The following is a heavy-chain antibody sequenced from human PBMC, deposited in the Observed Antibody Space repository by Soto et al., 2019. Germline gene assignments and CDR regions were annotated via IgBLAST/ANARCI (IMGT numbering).Heavy chain of an antibody. Sequence: GESLKISCKGSGYSFTCYWIGWVRQMPGKGLEWMGIIYPGDSDTRYSPSFQGQVTISADKSISTAYLQWSSLKASDTAMYYCARHAQLTYYYDSSGYYKPIYYYYGMDVWGQGTTVTVSS. D-gene: IGHD3-22*01. CDR2: IYPGDSDT. CDR1: GYSFTCYW. V-gene: IGHV5-51*01. CDR3: ARHAQLTYYYDSSGYYKPIYYYYGMDV. J-gene: IGHJ6*02.